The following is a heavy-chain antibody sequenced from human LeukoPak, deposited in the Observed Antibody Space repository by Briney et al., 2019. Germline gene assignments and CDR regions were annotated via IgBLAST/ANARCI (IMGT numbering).Heavy chain of an antibody. V-gene: IGHV3-53*01. CDR1: EFTVSSSY. Sequence: GGSLRLSCAASEFTVSSSYMSWVRQAPGKGLEWVSIIYSGGNTFYADSVKGRFTISRDSSKNTLYLQMNSLRAEDTAVYYCARVSIGWYSFDYWGQGTLVTVSS. J-gene: IGHJ4*02. CDR3: ARVSIGWYSFDY. D-gene: IGHD6-19*01. CDR2: IYSGGNT.